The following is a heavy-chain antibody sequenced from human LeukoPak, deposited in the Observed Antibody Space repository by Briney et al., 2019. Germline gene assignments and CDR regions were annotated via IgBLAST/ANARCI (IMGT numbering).Heavy chain of an antibody. CDR1: GYTFTSYG. V-gene: IGHV1-18*01. CDR2: ISAYNGNT. J-gene: IGHJ5*02. Sequence: ASVKVSCTASGYTFTSYGISWVRQAPGQGLEWMGWISAYNGNTNYAQKLQGRVTMTTDTSTSTAYMELRSLRSDDTAVYYCAREKGSNWPINWFDPWGQGTLVTVSS. CDR3: AREKGSNWPINWFDP. D-gene: IGHD6-13*01.